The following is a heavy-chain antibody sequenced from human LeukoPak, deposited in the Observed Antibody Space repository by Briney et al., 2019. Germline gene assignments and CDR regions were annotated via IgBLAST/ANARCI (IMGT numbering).Heavy chain of an antibody. CDR3: GRGPYCSGGTCYGGGHWFDP. Sequence: GGSLRLSCAASGFTFSSYWIHWVHQAPGKGLVWVSRINSDGSSTSYADSVKGRFTISRDNAKNTLYLQMNSLRAEDTAVYYCGRGPYCSGGTCYGGGHWFDPWGQGTLVTVSS. CDR2: INSDGSST. J-gene: IGHJ5*02. V-gene: IGHV3-74*01. D-gene: IGHD2-15*01. CDR1: GFTFSSYW.